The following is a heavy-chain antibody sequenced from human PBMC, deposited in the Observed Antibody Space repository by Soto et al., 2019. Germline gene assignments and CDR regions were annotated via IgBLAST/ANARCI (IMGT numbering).Heavy chain of an antibody. CDR2: ISYDGSNK. D-gene: IGHD3-22*01. CDR3: AKSVSHYYDSSGYRGDAFDI. Sequence: GGSLRLSCAASGFPFSSYGMHWVRQAPGKGLEWVAVISYDGSNKYYADSVKGRFTISRDNSKNTLYLQMNSLRAEDTAVYYCAKSVSHYYDSSGYRGDAFDIWGQGTMVTVSS. CDR1: GFPFSSYG. J-gene: IGHJ3*02. V-gene: IGHV3-30*18.